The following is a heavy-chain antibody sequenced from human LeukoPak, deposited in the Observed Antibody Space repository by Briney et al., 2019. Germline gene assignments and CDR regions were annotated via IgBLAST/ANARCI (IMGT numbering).Heavy chain of an antibody. CDR1: GYTFTSYY. CDR3: AREASGGYFDY. Sequence: ASVKVSCKASGYTFTSYYITWVRQAPGQGLEWVGLINPTGDSTNYAQNFRGRVTMTRDTSTSTVYMDLSSLRSEDTAVYYCAREASGGYFDYWGQGTLVTVSS. J-gene: IGHJ4*02. V-gene: IGHV1-46*01. D-gene: IGHD4-23*01. CDR2: INPTGDST.